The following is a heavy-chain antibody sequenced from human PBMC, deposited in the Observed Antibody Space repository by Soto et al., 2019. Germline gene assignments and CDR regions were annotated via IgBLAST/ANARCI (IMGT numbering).Heavy chain of an antibody. D-gene: IGHD6-19*01. J-gene: IGHJ3*02. Sequence: QVQLVQSGAEVKKPGSSVKVSCKASGGTFSSYAISWVRQAPGQGLEWMGGIIPIFGTANYAQKLQGRVTITADESTSTAYMELSSLRSEDTAVYYCARKGFRAVEGAFDIWGQGTMVTVSS. CDR1: GGTFSSYA. V-gene: IGHV1-69*01. CDR2: IIPIFGTA. CDR3: ARKGFRAVEGAFDI.